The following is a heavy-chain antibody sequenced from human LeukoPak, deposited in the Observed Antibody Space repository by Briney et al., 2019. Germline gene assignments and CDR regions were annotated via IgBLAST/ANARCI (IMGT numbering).Heavy chain of an antibody. V-gene: IGHV3-21*01. CDR3: ARDDPYDSGYFDY. CDR1: GFTFSSYS. D-gene: IGHD3-3*01. Sequence: PGGSLRLSCAASGFTFSSYSMNWVRQAPGKGLEWVSSISSSSSYIYYADSVKCRFTISRDNAKKSLYLQMNSLRAEDTAVYYCARDDPYDSGYFDYWGQGTLVTVPS. CDR2: ISSSSSYI. J-gene: IGHJ4*02.